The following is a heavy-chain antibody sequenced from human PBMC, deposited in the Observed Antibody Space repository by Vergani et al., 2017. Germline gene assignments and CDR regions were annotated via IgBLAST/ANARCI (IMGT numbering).Heavy chain of an antibody. CDR3: ARLSYDTTPYLQGGYDC. Sequence: EVQLLQSGGGVIQPGGSVRLSCAASGFTFSACPMTWVRQAPGKGLEWVSAISARYPRTYYADSVKGRFTISRDNHKNFLYLQMNSLRAEDTAVYYCARLSYDTTPYLQGGYDCWGQGTLVSVSS. CDR2: ISARYPRT. CDR1: GFTFSACP. V-gene: IGHV3-23*01. D-gene: IGHD3-22*01. J-gene: IGHJ4*02.